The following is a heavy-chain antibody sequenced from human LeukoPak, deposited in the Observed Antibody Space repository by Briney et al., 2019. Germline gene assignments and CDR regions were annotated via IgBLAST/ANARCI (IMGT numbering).Heavy chain of an antibody. J-gene: IGHJ4*02. CDR3: ASGYYDILTGYYGY. D-gene: IGHD3-9*01. CDR2: ISSSSSYI. CDR1: GFTFSDYN. Sequence: GGSLRLSCAASGFTFSDYNMNWVRQAPGRGLDWVSSISSSSSYIYYADSVKGRFTISRDNAKNSLYLQMNSLRAEDTAVYYCASGYYDILTGYYGYWGQGTLVTVSS. V-gene: IGHV3-21*01.